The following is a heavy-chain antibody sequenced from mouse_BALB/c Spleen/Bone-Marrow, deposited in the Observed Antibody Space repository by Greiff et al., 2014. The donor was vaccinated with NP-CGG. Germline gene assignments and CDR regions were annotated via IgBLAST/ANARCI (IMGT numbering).Heavy chain of an antibody. V-gene: IGHV5-6-3*01. CDR3: VRGNYGNYVDYFDF. CDR1: GFTFSNYG. D-gene: IGHD2-1*01. J-gene: IGHJ2*01. CDR2: INSNGGST. Sequence: EVKVEESGGGLVQPGGSLKLSCAASGFTFSNYGMSWVRQTPDKRLELVATINSNGGSTYYPDSVKGRFTISRDTAKNTLYLQXXXXXXXXTAXYYCVRGNYGNYVDYFDFWGQGTTLTVSS.